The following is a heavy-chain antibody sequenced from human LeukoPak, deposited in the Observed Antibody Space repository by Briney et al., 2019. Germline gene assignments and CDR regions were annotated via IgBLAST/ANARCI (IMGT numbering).Heavy chain of an antibody. CDR2: IYYSGST. CDR3: ARDREESSSWYLLPPLYYFDY. J-gene: IGHJ4*02. V-gene: IGHV4-39*07. D-gene: IGHD6-13*01. Sequence: SETLSLTCTVSGGSISSSSYYWGWIRQPPGKGLEWIGSIYYSGSTYYNPSLKSRVTISVDTSKNQFSLKLSSVTAADTAVYYCARDREESSSWYLLPPLYYFDYWGQGTLVTVSS. CDR1: GGSISSSSYY.